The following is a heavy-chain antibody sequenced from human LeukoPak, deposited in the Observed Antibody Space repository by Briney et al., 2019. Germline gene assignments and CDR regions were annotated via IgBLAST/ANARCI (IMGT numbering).Heavy chain of an antibody. D-gene: IGHD5-12*01. Sequence: GGSLRLSCAASGFTFSTHSMKWVRQAPGEGLEWVSYISDSGAMYYADSVRGRFTISRENAQNSLFLQMNSLRAEDTAVYYCARDGGYRGYDADCWGQGTLVTVSS. CDR3: ARDGGYRGYDADC. CDR1: GFTFSTHS. V-gene: IGHV3-48*01. J-gene: IGHJ4*02. CDR2: ISDSGAM.